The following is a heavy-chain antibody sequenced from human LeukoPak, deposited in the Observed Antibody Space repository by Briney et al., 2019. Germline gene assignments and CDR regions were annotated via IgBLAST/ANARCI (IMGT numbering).Heavy chain of an antibody. D-gene: IGHD6-13*01. CDR3: ARTEYISSPPTYYFDY. CDR1: GFTFSNYN. CDR2: ISDGSSYL. J-gene: IGHJ4*02. Sequence: PGRSLRLPCAASGFTFSNYNMNWVRQAPGKGLEWVSSISDGSSYLYYADSVKGRFTISRDNAKNSLYLQMNSLRAEDTAVYYCARTEYISSPPTYYFDYWGQGTLVTVSS. V-gene: IGHV3-21*01.